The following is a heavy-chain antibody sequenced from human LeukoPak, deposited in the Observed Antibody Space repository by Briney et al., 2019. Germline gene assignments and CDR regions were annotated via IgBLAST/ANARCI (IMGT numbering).Heavy chain of an antibody. CDR2: IYYSRST. V-gene: IGHV4-59*01. J-gene: IGHJ4*02. Sequence: SEILSLTCTVLGGPFSSYYWSWIPQPPGKGLAWIAYIYYSRSTHYNPSLTTRVSISADTSKYQFSLKLSSVTAADTAVYYCARGEYYSDYWGQGTLVTVSS. CDR1: GGPFSSYY. CDR3: ARGEYYSDY.